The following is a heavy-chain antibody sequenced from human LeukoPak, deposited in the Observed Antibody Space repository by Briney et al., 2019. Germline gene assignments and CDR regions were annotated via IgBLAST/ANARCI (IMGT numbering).Heavy chain of an antibody. CDR1: GGSISSGSYY. Sequence: TLSLTCTVSGGSISSGSYYWSWIRQPAGKGLEWIGRIYTSGSTNYTPSLKSRVTISIDTSKNHFSLKLSSVTAADTAVYYCARARRMDTFDYWGQGTLVTVSS. CDR2: IYTSGST. CDR3: ARARRMDTFDY. D-gene: IGHD3/OR15-3a*01. V-gene: IGHV4-61*02. J-gene: IGHJ4*02.